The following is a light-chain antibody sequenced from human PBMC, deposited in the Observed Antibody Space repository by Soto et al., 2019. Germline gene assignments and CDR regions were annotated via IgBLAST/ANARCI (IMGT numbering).Light chain of an antibody. CDR2: DAS. CDR1: QSISSW. V-gene: IGKV1-5*01. Sequence: DIQMTQSPSTLSASVGDRVTITCRASQSISSWLAWYQQKPGKAPKLLIYDASSLESGVPSRFSGSGSGTEFTLTVSSLQPDDFATYYCQQYYSYPYTFGQGTKLEIK. J-gene: IGKJ2*01. CDR3: QQYYSYPYT.